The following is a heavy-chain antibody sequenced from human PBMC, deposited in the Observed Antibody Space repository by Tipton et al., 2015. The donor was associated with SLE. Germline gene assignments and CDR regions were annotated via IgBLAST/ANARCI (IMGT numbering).Heavy chain of an antibody. Sequence: SLRLSCTASGFTFSSYWMSWVRQAPGKGLELVANIKQDGSEKCYVDSVKGRFTISRDNAKNSLYLQMNSLRAEDTAVYFCARDQVQIWDYWGQGTLVTVSS. V-gene: IGHV3-7*01. CDR2: IKQDGSEK. CDR1: GFTFSSYW. J-gene: IGHJ4*02. CDR3: ARDQVQIWDY.